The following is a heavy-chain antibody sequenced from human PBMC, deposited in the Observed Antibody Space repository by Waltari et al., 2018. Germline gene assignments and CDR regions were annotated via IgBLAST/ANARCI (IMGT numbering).Heavy chain of an antibody. CDR3: AKLASPDAFDI. Sequence: EVQLVESGGGLVQPGRSLRLSCAASGFTFDDYAMHWVRQAPGKGLEWVSGSSWNSGSIGYADSVKGRFTIAGDNAKNSLYLQMNSLRAEDMALYYCAKLASPDAFDIWGQGTMVTVSS. V-gene: IGHV3-9*03. CDR2: SSWNSGSI. CDR1: GFTFDDYA. J-gene: IGHJ3*02.